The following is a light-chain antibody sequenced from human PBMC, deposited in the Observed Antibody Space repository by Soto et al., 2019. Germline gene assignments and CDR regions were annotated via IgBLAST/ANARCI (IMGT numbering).Light chain of an antibody. CDR3: CSYAGSSTWV. V-gene: IGLV2-23*02. CDR1: SSDVGSYNF. J-gene: IGLJ3*02. Sequence: QSALTQPASVSGSPGQSISISCTGTSSDVGSYNFVSWYQQHPGKAPKLIICEVSERPSGVSNRFSGSKSGSTASLTISGLQAEDEADYYCCSYAGSSTWVFGGGTKVTVL. CDR2: EVS.